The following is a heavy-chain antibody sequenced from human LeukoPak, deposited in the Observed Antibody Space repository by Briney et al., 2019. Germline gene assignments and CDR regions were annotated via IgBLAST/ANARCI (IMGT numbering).Heavy chain of an antibody. CDR1: GGTFSSYA. Sequence: GASVKVSCKASGGTFSSYAISWVRQAPGQGLEWMGWINPNSGGTNYAQKFQGRVTMTRDTSISTAYMELSRLRSDDTAVYYCALKRGLYPTYYFDYWGQGTLVTVSS. CDR2: INPNSGGT. D-gene: IGHD3-10*01. J-gene: IGHJ4*02. CDR3: ALKRGLYPTYYFDY. V-gene: IGHV1-2*02.